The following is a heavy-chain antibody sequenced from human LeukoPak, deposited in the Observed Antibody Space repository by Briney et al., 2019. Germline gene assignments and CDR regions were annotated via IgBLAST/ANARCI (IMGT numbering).Heavy chain of an antibody. J-gene: IGHJ5*02. D-gene: IGHD5-12*01. CDR3: ARGLKWLRSSFGWFDP. CDR2: ISYDGSNK. V-gene: IGHV3-30*04. CDR1: GFTFSSYA. Sequence: GGSLRLSCAASGFTFSSYAMHWVRQAPGKGLEWVAVISYDGSNKYYADSVKGRFTISRDNSKNTLYLQMNSLRAEDTAMYYCARGLKWLRSSFGWFDPWGQGTLVTVSS.